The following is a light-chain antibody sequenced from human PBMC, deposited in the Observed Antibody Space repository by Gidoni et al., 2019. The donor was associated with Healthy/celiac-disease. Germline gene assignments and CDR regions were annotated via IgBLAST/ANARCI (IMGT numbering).Light chain of an antibody. J-gene: IGKJ2*01. CDR2: AAS. CDR1: QSISSY. CDR3: QQSYSTPLYT. V-gene: IGKV1-39*01. Sequence: DLQMTQSPVSLSASVGDRVTITCRASQSISSYLNWYQQKPGKAPKLLIYAASSLQSGVPSRCSGSGAGTDFTLTISSLQPEDFSTYYCQQSYSTPLYTFGQGTKLEIK.